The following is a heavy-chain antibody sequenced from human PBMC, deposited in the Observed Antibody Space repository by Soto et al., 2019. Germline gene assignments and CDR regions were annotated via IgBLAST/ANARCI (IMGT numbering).Heavy chain of an antibody. J-gene: IGHJ3*02. V-gene: IGHV5-51*01. CDR2: IYPSDSDT. CDR3: ARRGRSQFAFEI. CDR1: GYSFSTYW. Sequence: GESLKISCKGFGYSFSTYWIGWVRQMPGKGLEWMGIIYPSDSDTRYSPSFQGQVTISADTSNITAYLQWSSLKASDTAIYYCARRGRSQFAFEIWSQGTMVTVSS.